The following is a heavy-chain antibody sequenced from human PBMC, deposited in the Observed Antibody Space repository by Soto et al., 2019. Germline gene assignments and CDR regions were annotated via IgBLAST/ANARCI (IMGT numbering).Heavy chain of an antibody. V-gene: IGHV4-34*01. CDR2: INHSGST. CDR3: ARGGWWLVLGRAFDI. D-gene: IGHD6-19*01. J-gene: IGHJ3*02. CDR1: GGCFSGYY. Sequence: QVQLQQWGAGLLKPSETLSLTCAVYGGCFSGYYWSWIRQPPGKGLEWIGEINHSGSTNYNPSLKSRVTISVDTSKNQFSLKLSSVTAADTAVYYCARGGWWLVLGRAFDIWGQGTMVTVSS.